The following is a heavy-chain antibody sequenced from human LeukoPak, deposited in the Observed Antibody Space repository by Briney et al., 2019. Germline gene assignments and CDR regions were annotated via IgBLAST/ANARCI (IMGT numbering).Heavy chain of an antibody. CDR1: GYTFTSYG. Sequence: VKVSCKASGYTFTSYGISWVRQAPGQGLEWMGWISAYNGNTNYAQKLQGRVTMTTDTSTSTAYMELRSLRSDDTAVYYCARDGRVVPAAHDAFDIWGQGTMVTVSS. D-gene: IGHD2-2*01. V-gene: IGHV1-18*01. CDR2: ISAYNGNT. J-gene: IGHJ3*02. CDR3: ARDGRVVPAAHDAFDI.